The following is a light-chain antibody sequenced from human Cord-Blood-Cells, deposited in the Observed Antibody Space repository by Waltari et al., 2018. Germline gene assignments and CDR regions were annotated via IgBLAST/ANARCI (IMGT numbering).Light chain of an antibody. Sequence: QSALTQPRPASGSPGQSVTISCTGTSSAVGGYNYVSWYQQHPGKAPKLMIYDVSKRPSWVPDRFSGSKSGNTASLTISGLQAEDEADYYCCSYAGSYTWVFGGGTKLTVL. CDR3: CSYAGSYTWV. J-gene: IGLJ3*02. CDR2: DVS. CDR1: SSAVGGYNY. V-gene: IGLV2-11*01.